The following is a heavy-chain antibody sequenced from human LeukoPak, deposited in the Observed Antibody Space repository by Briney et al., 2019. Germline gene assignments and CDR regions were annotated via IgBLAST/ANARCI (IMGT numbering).Heavy chain of an antibody. D-gene: IGHD1-26*01. CDR3: ARDLTPIVGATYFDY. V-gene: IGHV4-61*01. CDR1: XXXXXXXXYY. Sequence: LSXTCTVXXXXXXXXXYYWXXXRQPXXXXXXXXXYIYYSGSTNYNPSLKSRVTISVDTSKNQFSLKLSSVIAADTAVYYCARDLTPIVGATYFDYWGQGTLVTVSS. CDR2: IYYSGST. J-gene: IGHJ4*02.